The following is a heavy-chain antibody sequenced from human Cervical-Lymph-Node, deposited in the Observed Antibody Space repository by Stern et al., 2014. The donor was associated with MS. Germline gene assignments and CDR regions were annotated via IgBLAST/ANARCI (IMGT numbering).Heavy chain of an antibody. CDR1: GYTFTSYW. V-gene: IGHV5-51*01. CDR2: IFPGGSDI. J-gene: IGHJ4*02. Sequence: MQLVQSGPEVKRPGESLKISCQASGYTFTSYWIGWVRQMPGKGLEWIAIIFPGGSDIRSSPAFQGHVTISAEKSSSTAYLQWNNLKASDTAIYYCARQRYFDYWGQGTLVTVSS. CDR3: ARQRYFDY.